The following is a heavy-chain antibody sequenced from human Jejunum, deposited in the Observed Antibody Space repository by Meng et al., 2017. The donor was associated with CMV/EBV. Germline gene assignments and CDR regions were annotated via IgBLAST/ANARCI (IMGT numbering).Heavy chain of an antibody. CDR3: ASLFHFDILTGSWY. Sequence: VPLQDAAPGLLTPSQTLSLSCTVSGASITNGEYYWNWIRQSPGKGLEWIGYIYNTGRTSYSPSLKSRVSMSVDTAKNQFSLHLSSVTVADAAVYYCASLFHFDILTGSWYWGQGALVTVSS. V-gene: IGHV4-30-4*08. J-gene: IGHJ4*02. CDR2: IYNTGRT. CDR1: GASITNGEYY. D-gene: IGHD3-9*01.